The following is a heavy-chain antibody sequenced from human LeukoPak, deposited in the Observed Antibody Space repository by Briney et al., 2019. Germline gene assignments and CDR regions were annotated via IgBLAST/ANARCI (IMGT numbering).Heavy chain of an antibody. CDR3: ARDPASVMANGGHDY. CDR2: ISAHNGDT. V-gene: IGHV1-18*01. J-gene: IGHJ4*02. D-gene: IGHD3-16*01. CDR1: GYTFTSYG. Sequence: ASVKVSCKASGYTFTSYGFTWARQAPGQGLEWMGWISAHNGDTKYAQKLQGRVTLTTDTSTTTAYMELRSLTSDDTAVYYCARDPASVMANGGHDYWGQGTQVTVSS.